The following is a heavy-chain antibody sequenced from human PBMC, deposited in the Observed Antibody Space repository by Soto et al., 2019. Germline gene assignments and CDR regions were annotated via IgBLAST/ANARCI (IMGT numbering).Heavy chain of an antibody. D-gene: IGHD3-10*01. Sequence: SETLSLTCAVYGGSFSGYYWSWIRQPPGKGLEWIGEINHSGSTNYNPSLKSRVTISVDTSKNQFSLKLSSVTAADTAVYYCARAPGATLDYWGQGTLVTVSS. CDR2: INHSGST. CDR1: GGSFSGYY. J-gene: IGHJ4*02. CDR3: ARAPGATLDY. V-gene: IGHV4-34*01.